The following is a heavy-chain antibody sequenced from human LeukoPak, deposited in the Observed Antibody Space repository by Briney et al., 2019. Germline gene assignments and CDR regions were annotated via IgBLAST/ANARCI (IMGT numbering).Heavy chain of an antibody. V-gene: IGHV1-18*01. Sequence: GASVKVSCKASGYTLTSYGISWVRQAPGQGLEWMGWISAYNGNTNYAQKLQGRVTMTTDTSTSTAYMELRSLRSDDTAVYYCARLVGGYYGGWFDPWGQGTLVTVSS. J-gene: IGHJ5*02. D-gene: IGHD3-3*01. CDR2: ISAYNGNT. CDR3: ARLVGGYYGGWFDP. CDR1: GYTLTSYG.